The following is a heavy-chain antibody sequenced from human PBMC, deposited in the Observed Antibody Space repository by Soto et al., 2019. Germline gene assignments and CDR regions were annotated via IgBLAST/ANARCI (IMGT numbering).Heavy chain of an antibody. D-gene: IGHD2-15*01. Sequence: SQTLSLTCVISGDSVSSNGACWNWIRQSPSRGLQWLGRIYYRSKWFHDYAASVESRMAINPDTSRNQFSLQLDYVTPEDTAVYYCARVHCSAGTCLDGLDFWGQGTTVTVSS. CDR1: GDSVSSNGAC. CDR2: IYYRSKWFH. J-gene: IGHJ6*02. V-gene: IGHV6-1*01. CDR3: ARVHCSAGTCLDGLDF.